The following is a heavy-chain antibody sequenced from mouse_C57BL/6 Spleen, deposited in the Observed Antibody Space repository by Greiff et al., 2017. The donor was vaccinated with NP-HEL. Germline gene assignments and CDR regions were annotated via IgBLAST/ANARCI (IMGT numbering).Heavy chain of an antibody. V-gene: IGHV5-16*01. J-gene: IGHJ1*03. D-gene: IGHD4-1*01. CDR1: GFTFSDYY. CDR2: INYDGSST. Sequence: EVQVVESEGGLVQPGSSMKLSCTASGFTFSDYYMAWVRQVPEKGLEWVANINYDGSSTYYLDSLKSRFIISRDNAKNILYLQMSSLKSEDTATYYCARDWEGGYFDVWGTGTTVTVSS. CDR3: ARDWEGGYFDV.